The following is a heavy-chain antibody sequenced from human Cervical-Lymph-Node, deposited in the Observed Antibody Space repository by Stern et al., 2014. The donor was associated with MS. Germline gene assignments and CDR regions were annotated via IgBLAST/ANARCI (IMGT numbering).Heavy chain of an antibody. CDR3: AKSYSSSWSGWIDS. CDR2: MGWNGATK. V-gene: IGHV3-9*01. J-gene: IGHJ5*01. Sequence: VQLVESGAGLVQPGRSLRVSCRASQITFDDYGFHWVRQVPGQGLEWVVGMGWNGATKVYADSVKGRFAISRDNARDSLYLQMNNLTPDDTTLYYCAKSYSSSWSGWIDSWGQGILVTVSS. D-gene: IGHD6-13*01. CDR1: QITFDDYG.